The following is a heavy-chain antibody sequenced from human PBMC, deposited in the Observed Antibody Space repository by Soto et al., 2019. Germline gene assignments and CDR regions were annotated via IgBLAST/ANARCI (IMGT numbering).Heavy chain of an antibody. Sequence: QVQLVQSGAEVKKPGASVKVSCKASGYTFTGYSVTWVRQAPGQGLEWMGWINTYSGNTNYAQKLQGRVTVTTDTSTNTVYMELRSLRSDDTAVYYCAGCLQGATTNYASNWFDPWGQGTLVTVSS. V-gene: IGHV1-18*01. D-gene: IGHD4-4*01. CDR2: INTYSGNT. CDR1: GYTFTGYS. CDR3: AGCLQGATTNYASNWFDP. J-gene: IGHJ5*02.